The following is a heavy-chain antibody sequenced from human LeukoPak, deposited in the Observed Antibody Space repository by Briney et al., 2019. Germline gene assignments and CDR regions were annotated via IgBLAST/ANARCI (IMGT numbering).Heavy chain of an antibody. Sequence: ASVKVSCKVSGYTLTELSMHWVRQAPGKGLEWMGGFDPEDGETIYAQKFQGRVTMTEDTSTDTAYIELSSLRSEDTAVYYCATALVQVPYYYYYGMDVWGQGTTVTVSS. CDR2: FDPEDGET. V-gene: IGHV1-24*01. J-gene: IGHJ6*02. CDR1: GYTLTELS. CDR3: ATALVQVPYYYYYGMDV.